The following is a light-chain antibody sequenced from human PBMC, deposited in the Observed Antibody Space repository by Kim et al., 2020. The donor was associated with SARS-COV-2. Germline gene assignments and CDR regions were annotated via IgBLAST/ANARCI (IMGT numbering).Light chain of an antibody. Sequence: QSVLTQPPSVSGAPGQRVTISCTGSTSNIVRYDVHWYQQLPGTAPKLLIYGDTNRPSGVPDRFSGSKSGTSASLAITGLQAEDEADYYCQSYDSSLSGFWVFGGGTQLTVL. CDR1: TSNIVRYD. J-gene: IGLJ3*02. CDR3: QSYDSSLSGFWV. CDR2: GDT. V-gene: IGLV1-40*01.